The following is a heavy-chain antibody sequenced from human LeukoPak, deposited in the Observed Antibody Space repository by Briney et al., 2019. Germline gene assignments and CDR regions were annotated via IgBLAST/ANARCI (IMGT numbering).Heavy chain of an antibody. CDR3: ARQSIAAAFGY. Sequence: SETLSLTCAVYGGSFCGYYWSWIRQPPGKGLEWIGEINDSGSTNYNPSLKSRVTISVDTSKNQFSLKLISVTAADTAVYYCARQSIAAAFGYWGQGTLVTVSS. CDR2: INDSGST. V-gene: IGHV4-34*01. D-gene: IGHD6-13*01. CDR1: GGSFCGYY. J-gene: IGHJ4*02.